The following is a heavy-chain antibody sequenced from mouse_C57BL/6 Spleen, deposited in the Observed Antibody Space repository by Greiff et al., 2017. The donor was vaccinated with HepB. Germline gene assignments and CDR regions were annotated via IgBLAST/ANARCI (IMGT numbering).Heavy chain of an antibody. V-gene: IGHV1-82*01. CDR3: AGYDYDPLYYAMDY. CDR1: GYAFSSSW. J-gene: IGHJ4*01. D-gene: IGHD2-4*01. CDR2: IYPGDGDT. Sequence: QVQLQQSGPELVKPGASVKISCKASGYAFSSSWMNWVKQRPGKGLEWIGRIYPGDGDTNYNGKFKGKATLTADKSSSTAYMQLSSLTSEDSAVYFCAGYDYDPLYYAMDYWGQGTSVTVSS.